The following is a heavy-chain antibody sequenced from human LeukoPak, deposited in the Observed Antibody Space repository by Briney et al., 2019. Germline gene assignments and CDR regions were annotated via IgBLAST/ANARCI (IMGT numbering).Heavy chain of an antibody. CDR1: GFTFSSYG. CDR3: AKVFRGVVAATPPPVDY. D-gene: IGHD2-15*01. Sequence: GRSLRLSCAASGFTFSSYGMHWVRQARAKGLEWVAVISYDGSNKYYADSVKGRFTISRDNSKNTLYLQMNSVRAEDTAVYYCAKVFRGVVAATPPPVDYWGQGTLVTVSS. CDR2: ISYDGSNK. J-gene: IGHJ4*02. V-gene: IGHV3-30*18.